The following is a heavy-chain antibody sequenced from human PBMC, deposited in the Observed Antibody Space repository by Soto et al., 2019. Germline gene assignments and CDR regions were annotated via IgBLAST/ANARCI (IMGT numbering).Heavy chain of an antibody. CDR3: ASERVAEMATGGYFDN. V-gene: IGHV1-69*19. J-gene: IGHJ4*02. CDR2: IIPLFGTP. CDR1: GGTFSDLA. Sequence: QVHLVQSGAEVKKPGSSVKVSCKTSGGTFSDLAFSWVRQAPRQGLEWVGGIIPLFGTPNYAREFQGRVSMIADESSHTVYMELRSLRSEDTAVYYCASERVAEMATGGYFDNWGQGTLVTVSS. D-gene: IGHD5-12*01.